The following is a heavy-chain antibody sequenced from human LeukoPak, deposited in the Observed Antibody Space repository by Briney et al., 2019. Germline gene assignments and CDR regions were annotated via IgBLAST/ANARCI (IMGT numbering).Heavy chain of an antibody. Sequence: SETLSLTCTVSGGSITSYYWSWIRQPPGKGLEWIGYIYYSGSTNYNPSLKSRVTISVDTSKNQFSLKLSSVTAADTAVYYCARDDNPTVVTDDAFDIWGQGTMVTVSS. J-gene: IGHJ3*02. V-gene: IGHV4-59*01. CDR3: ARDDNPTVVTDDAFDI. CDR2: IYYSGST. CDR1: GGSITSYY. D-gene: IGHD4-23*01.